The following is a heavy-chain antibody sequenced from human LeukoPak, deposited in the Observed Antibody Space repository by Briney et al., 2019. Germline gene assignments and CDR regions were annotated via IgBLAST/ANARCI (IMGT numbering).Heavy chain of an antibody. D-gene: IGHD3-10*01. V-gene: IGHV1-69*04. CDR1: GGIFSSYA. Sequence: ASVKVSCKASGGIFSSYAISWVRQAPGQGLEWMGRIIPILGIANYAQKFQGRVTITADKSTSTAYMELSSLRSEDTAVYYCARGALWFGESFPFDYWGQGTLVTVSS. CDR2: IIPILGIA. CDR3: ARGALWFGESFPFDY. J-gene: IGHJ4*02.